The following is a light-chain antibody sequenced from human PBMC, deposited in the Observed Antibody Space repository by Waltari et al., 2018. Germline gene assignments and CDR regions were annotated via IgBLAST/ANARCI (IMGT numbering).Light chain of an antibody. CDR3: CSYADGTTSV. CDR2: GVT. CDR1: SRDIWAYKL. Sequence: QSALTQPASVSGSPGQSITISCTGTSRDIWAYKLVSWYQQHPGKAPKVIIYGVTERPSGVSDRFSGSKSANTASLTISGLQAEDEADYYCCSYADGTTSVFGGGTKVTVL. J-gene: IGLJ3*02. V-gene: IGLV2-23*02.